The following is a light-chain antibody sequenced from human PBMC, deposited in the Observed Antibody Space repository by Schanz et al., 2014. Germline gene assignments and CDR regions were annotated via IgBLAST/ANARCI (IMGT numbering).Light chain of an antibody. Sequence: QSALTQPASVSGSPGQSITISCTGTSSDVGGYNLVSWYQQYPGKAPKLMIYEGTQRPSGVSNRFSGSKSGNTASLTISGLQAEDEADYYCCSYATTNTLVFGGGTKLTVL. V-gene: IGLV2-14*02. J-gene: IGLJ2*01. CDR3: CSYATTNTLV. CDR1: SSDVGGYNL. CDR2: EGT.